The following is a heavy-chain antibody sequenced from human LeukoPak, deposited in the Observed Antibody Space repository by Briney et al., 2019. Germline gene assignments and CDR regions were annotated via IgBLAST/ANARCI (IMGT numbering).Heavy chain of an antibody. D-gene: IGHD4-17*01. CDR3: ARLYGDYVVDY. V-gene: IGHV4-39*01. CDR2: IYCSGNT. CDR1: GGSISSTSYC. J-gene: IGHJ4*02. Sequence: SETLSFTCTVSGGSISSTSYCWGWTRHPPGKGMEWIGSIYCSGNTYYNPSLKSRVTIAVDTSKNQFSLKLSAVTAAYTAVYYCARLYGDYVVDYWGQGTLVTVST.